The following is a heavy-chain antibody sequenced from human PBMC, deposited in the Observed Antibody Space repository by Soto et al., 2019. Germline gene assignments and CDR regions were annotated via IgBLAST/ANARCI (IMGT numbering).Heavy chain of an antibody. CDR2: IKQDGSEK. V-gene: IGHV3-7*01. CDR1: GFTFSSYW. J-gene: IGHJ4*02. Sequence: SLRLSCAASGFTFSSYWMSWVRQAPGKGLEWVANIKQDGSEKYYVDSVKGRFTISRDNAKNSLYLQMNSLRAEDTAVYYCARDLRRYSSSWYDYWGQGTLVTVSS. D-gene: IGHD6-13*01. CDR3: ARDLRRYSSSWYDY.